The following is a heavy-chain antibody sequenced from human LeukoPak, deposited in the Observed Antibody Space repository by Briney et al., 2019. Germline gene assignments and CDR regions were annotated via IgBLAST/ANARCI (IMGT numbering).Heavy chain of an antibody. J-gene: IGHJ5*02. V-gene: IGHV4-61*08. CDR2: IYYSGST. D-gene: IGHD5-18*01. Sequence: KTSETLSLTCTVSGGSVSSGGYYWSWIRQPPGKGLEWIGYIYYSGSTNYNPSLKSRVTISVDTSKNQFSLKLSSVTAADTAVYYCAREIHNWFDPWGQGTLVTVSS. CDR1: GGSVSSGGYY. CDR3: AREIHNWFDP.